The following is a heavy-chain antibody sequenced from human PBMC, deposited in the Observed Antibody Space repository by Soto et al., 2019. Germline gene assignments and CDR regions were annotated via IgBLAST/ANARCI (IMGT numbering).Heavy chain of an antibody. CDR3: ARLGSRFEVDSFFGWVSGNYYGMDV. Sequence: GGSLRLSCAASGFTFSSYSMNWVRQAPGKGLEWVSYISSSSSTIYYADSVKGRFTISRDNAKNSLYLQMNSLRDEDTAVYYCARLGSRFEVDSFFGWVSGNYYGMDVWGQGTTVTVSS. CDR2: ISSSSSTI. CDR1: GFTFSSYS. D-gene: IGHD3-3*01. V-gene: IGHV3-48*02. J-gene: IGHJ6*02.